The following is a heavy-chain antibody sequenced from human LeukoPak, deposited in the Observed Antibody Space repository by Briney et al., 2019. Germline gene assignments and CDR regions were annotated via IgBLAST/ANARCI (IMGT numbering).Heavy chain of an antibody. CDR2: INPNSGGT. CDR1: GYTFTGYY. CDR3: AILEWATTIQLWLGGFDY. Sequence: ASVKVSCKASGYTFTGYYMHWVRQAPGQGLEWMGWINPNSGGTNYAQKFRGRVTMTRDTSISTAYMELSRLRSDDTAVYYCAILEWATTIQLWLGGFDYWGQGTLVTVSS. D-gene: IGHD5-18*01. V-gene: IGHV1-2*02. J-gene: IGHJ4*02.